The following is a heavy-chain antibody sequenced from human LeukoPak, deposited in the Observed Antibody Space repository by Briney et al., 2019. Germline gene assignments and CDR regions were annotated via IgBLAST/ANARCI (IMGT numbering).Heavy chain of an antibody. Sequence: ASVKVSCKASGYTFTGYYMHWVRQAPGQGLERMGWINPNSGGTNYAQKFQGRVTMTRDTSISTAYMELSRLRSDDTAVYYCARVRVATSHYYYGMDVWGQGTTVTVSS. CDR1: GYTFTGYY. CDR3: ARVRVATSHYYYGMDV. V-gene: IGHV1-2*02. CDR2: INPNSGGT. D-gene: IGHD5-12*01. J-gene: IGHJ6*02.